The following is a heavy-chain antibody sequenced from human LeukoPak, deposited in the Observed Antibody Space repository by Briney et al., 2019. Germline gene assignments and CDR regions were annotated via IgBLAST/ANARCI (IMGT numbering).Heavy chain of an antibody. Sequence: GGSLRLSCAASGFTFTTYTMNWIRQAPGEGLEWPSSINSVSSSIYYADSVKGRFTISRDNAKNSLYLQMSSLRAEDTAVYYCASTGWFGELCLDFWGQGTLVTVSS. CDR2: INSVSSSI. CDR3: ASTGWFGELCLDF. CDR1: GFTFTTYT. V-gene: IGHV3-21*01. D-gene: IGHD3-10*01. J-gene: IGHJ4*02.